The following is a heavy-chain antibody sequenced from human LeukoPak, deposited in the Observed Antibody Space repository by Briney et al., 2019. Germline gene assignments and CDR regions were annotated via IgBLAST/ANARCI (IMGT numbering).Heavy chain of an antibody. J-gene: IGHJ5*01. V-gene: IGHV3-21*01. D-gene: IGHD2-2*01. CDR1: GFTFSSYS. Sequence: PGGSLRLSCAASGFTFSSYSMNWVRQAPGKGLEWVSSISSSSSSYIYYADSVKGRFTISRDNAKNSLYLQMNSLRAEDTAVYYCARGPGYCSSTSCSPNWFDSWGQGTLVTVSS. CDR2: ISSSSSSYI. CDR3: ARGPGYCSSTSCSPNWFDS.